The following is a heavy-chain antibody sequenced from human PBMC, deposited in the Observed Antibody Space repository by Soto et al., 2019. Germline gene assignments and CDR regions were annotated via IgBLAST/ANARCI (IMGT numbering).Heavy chain of an antibody. CDR2: IYPGDSDA. CDR3: ARGYCTSTICDPWFDP. J-gene: IGHJ5*02. Sequence: PGESLKISCTGVGYSFTSYWIGWVRQMPGKGLEWMGIIYPGDSDARYSPSFQGQVTISVDKSITTAYLQWNSLKASDTAMYYCARGYCTSTICDPWFDPWGQGTLVTVS. D-gene: IGHD2-2*01. V-gene: IGHV5-51*01. CDR1: GYSFTSYW.